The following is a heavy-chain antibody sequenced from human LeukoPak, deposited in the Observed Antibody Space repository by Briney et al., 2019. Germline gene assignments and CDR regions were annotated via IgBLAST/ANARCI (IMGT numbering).Heavy chain of an antibody. V-gene: IGHV1-24*01. Sequence: GASVKVPCKVSGYTLTELSMHWVRQAPGKGLEWMGGFDPEDGETIYAQKFQGRVTMTEDTSTDTAYMELSSLRSEDTAVYYCATWPNHGVEYYFDYWGQGTLVTVSS. J-gene: IGHJ4*02. D-gene: IGHD3-3*01. CDR3: ATWPNHGVEYYFDY. CDR1: GYTLTELS. CDR2: FDPEDGET.